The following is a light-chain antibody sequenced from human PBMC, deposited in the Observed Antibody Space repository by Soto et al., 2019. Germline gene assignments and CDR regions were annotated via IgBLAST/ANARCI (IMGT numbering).Light chain of an antibody. CDR1: QRVSSN. CDR3: QQYNTLPLT. Sequence: ETVMTQSPATLSVSPGERPTLSCRASQRVSSNLAWYQQKPGQAPRLLIYDASTRATGIPARFSGSGSGTAFNLTISSLQSEDFAVYYCQQYNTLPLTFGPGTKVDIK. V-gene: IGKV3-15*01. CDR2: DAS. J-gene: IGKJ3*01.